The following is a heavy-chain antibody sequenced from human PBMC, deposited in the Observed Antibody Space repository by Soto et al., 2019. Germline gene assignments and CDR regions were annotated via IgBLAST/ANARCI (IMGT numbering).Heavy chain of an antibody. CDR2: INPDNGAT. J-gene: IGHJ4*02. V-gene: IGHV1-2*02. Sequence: ASVKVSCKASGYTFSGYYIHWVRQAPGQGLEWMGWINPDNGATHYAQTFQGRVTMTGDTSISTAYMELSSLTSDDTALYFCARVVNTAVVPLDYWGQGTLVTGSS. CDR1: GYTFSGYY. CDR3: ARVVNTAVVPLDY. D-gene: IGHD5-18*01.